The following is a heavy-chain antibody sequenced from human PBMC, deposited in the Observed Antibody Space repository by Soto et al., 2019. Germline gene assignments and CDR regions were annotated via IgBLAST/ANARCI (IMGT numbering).Heavy chain of an antibody. J-gene: IGHJ4*02. CDR1: GFTFSSYA. D-gene: IGHD1-26*01. CDR3: AKGQTSGSYSGGFDY. Sequence: QLGGSLRLSCAASGFTFSSYAMSWVRQAPGKGLEWVSAISGSGGSTYYADSVKGRFTISRDNSKNTLYLQMNSLRAEDTAVYYCAKGQTSGSYSGGFDYWGQGTLVTVSS. CDR2: ISGSGGST. V-gene: IGHV3-23*01.